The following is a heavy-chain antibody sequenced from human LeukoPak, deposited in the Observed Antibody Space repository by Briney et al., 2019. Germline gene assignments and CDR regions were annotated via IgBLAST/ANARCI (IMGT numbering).Heavy chain of an antibody. CDR2: IKQDGNEE. J-gene: IGHJ4*02. Sequence: GGSLRLSCTASGFIFSSYWMTWVRQAPGKGLEWVANIKQDGNEEYYVDSVKGRFTISRDNAQNSLYLQMNSWRADDTAVYYCARKLGYCTGASCYVDYWGQGTLVTVSS. D-gene: IGHD2-2*01. V-gene: IGHV3-7*03. CDR3: ARKLGYCTGASCYVDY. CDR1: GFIFSSYW.